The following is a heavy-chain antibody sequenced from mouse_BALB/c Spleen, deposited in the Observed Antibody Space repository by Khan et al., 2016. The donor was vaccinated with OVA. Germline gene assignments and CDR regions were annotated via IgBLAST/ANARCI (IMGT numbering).Heavy chain of an antibody. CDR2: ISPNSDGS. Sequence: EVQLKESGPELVKPGASVKMSCKASGYTFTSYVMHWVKQKPRQDLEWIGYISPNSDGSKYNEKLRGKATLTSDKSSSTAYLELSSLPSEDSAVYYCLRSLFYYGSAYEGFAYWGQGTLVTVAA. CDR3: LRSLFYYGSAYEGFAY. J-gene: IGHJ3*01. CDR1: GYTFTSYV. V-gene: IGHV1S136*01. D-gene: IGHD1-1*01.